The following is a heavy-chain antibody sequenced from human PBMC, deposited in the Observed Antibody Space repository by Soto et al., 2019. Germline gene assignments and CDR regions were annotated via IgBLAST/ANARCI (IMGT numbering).Heavy chain of an antibody. CDR3: ARDQYYYDSSGYYLAYYFDY. J-gene: IGHJ4*02. CDR1: GFTFSSYA. V-gene: IGHV3-30-3*01. D-gene: IGHD3-22*01. Sequence: GGSLRLSCAASGFTFSSYAMHWVRQAPGKGLEWVAVISYDGSNKYYADSVKGRFTISRDNSKNTLYLQMNSLRAEDTAVYYCARDQYYYDSSGYYLAYYFDYWGQGTLVTVSS. CDR2: ISYDGSNK.